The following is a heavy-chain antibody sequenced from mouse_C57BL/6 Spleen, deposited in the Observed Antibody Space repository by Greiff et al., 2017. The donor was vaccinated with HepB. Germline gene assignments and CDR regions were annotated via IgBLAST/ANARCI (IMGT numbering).Heavy chain of an antibody. V-gene: IGHV1-61*01. Sequence: QVQLQQPGAELVRPGSSVKLSCKASGYTFTSYWMDWVKQRPGQGLEWIGNIYPSDSETHYNQKFKDKATLTVDKSSSTAYMQLSSLTSEDSAVYYCARESRWVVGYFDVWGTGTTVTVSS. J-gene: IGHJ1*03. CDR1: GYTFTSYW. D-gene: IGHD1-1*01. CDR3: ARESRWVVGYFDV. CDR2: IYPSDSET.